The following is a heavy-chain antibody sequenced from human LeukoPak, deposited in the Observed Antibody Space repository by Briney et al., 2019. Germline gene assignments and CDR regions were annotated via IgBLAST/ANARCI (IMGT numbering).Heavy chain of an antibody. CDR2: IKQDGSEK. J-gene: IGHJ4*02. D-gene: IGHD3-22*01. CDR3: SRDGDTSGYSD. V-gene: IGHV3-7*01. Sequence: PGGSLRLSCAASGFTFSLYWMSWLRHVPGKGLEWVANIKQDGSEKYYLDSVRGRFTISRDNTRNSLYLQMNNLRAEDTAIYYCSRDGDTSGYSDWGQGTLVTVSS. CDR1: GFTFSLYW.